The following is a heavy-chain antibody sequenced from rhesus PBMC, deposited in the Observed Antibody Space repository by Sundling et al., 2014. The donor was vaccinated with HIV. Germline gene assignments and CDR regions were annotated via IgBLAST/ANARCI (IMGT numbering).Heavy chain of an antibody. D-gene: IGHD1-1-1*01. Sequence: QVQLQESGPGLVKPSETLSLTCAVSGASVTDNYYWNWIRQPPGEGLEWIGNINGSGNTYYNPSLKSRVTISKDTSKNQFSLKLTSVNAADTAVYYCAREDVGIAGNTIDFDHWGPGVLVTVSS. J-gene: IGHJ4*01. CDR3: AREDVGIAGNTIDFDH. CDR1: GASVTDNYY. V-gene: IGHV4S9*01. CDR2: INGSGNT.